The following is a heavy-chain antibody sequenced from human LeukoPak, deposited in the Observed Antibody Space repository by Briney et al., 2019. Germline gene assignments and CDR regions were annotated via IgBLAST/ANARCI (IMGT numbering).Heavy chain of an antibody. Sequence: GGSLRLSCAASGFTFSGSAMHWVRQASGKGLEWVGRIRSKANSYATAYAASVKGRFTISRDDSKNTAYLQMNSLKTEDTAVYYCAKDPKYSTLLIDYWGQGTLVTVSS. CDR1: GFTFSGSA. CDR2: IRSKANSYAT. CDR3: AKDPKYSTLLIDY. D-gene: IGHD6-6*01. J-gene: IGHJ4*02. V-gene: IGHV3-73*01.